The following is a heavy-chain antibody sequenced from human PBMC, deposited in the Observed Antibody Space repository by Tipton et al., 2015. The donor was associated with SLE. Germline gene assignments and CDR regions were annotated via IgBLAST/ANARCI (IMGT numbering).Heavy chain of an antibody. Sequence: TLSLTCTVSGGSISSNYWSWIRQPPGKGLEWIGYIYYSGRTNYKPSLKSRVTISVDTSKNQFSLKLSSVTAADTAVYYCASAAWDYASSGSGAFDIWGQGTMVTVSS. CDR3: ASAAWDYASSGSGAFDI. CDR1: GGSISSNY. D-gene: IGHD3-22*01. V-gene: IGHV4-59*01. CDR2: IYYSGRT. J-gene: IGHJ3*02.